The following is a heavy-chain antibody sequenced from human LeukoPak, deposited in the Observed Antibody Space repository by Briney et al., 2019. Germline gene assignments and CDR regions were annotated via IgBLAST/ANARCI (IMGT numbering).Heavy chain of an antibody. CDR2: IYSSGSA. CDR3: ARGGDYFDASGRFDS. CDR1: GGYISRYY. Sequence: SETLSLTCTVSGGYISRYYWSWIRQSAGKGLEWIGRIYSSGSADYNPSLKSRVSMSVDTSRNQFSLKLSSVTAADTAVYFCARGGDYFDASGRFDSWGQGTLVTVSS. V-gene: IGHV4-4*07. J-gene: IGHJ4*02. D-gene: IGHD3-22*01.